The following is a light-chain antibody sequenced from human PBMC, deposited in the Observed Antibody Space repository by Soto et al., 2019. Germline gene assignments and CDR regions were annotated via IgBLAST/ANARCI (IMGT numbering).Light chain of an antibody. Sequence: QSALTQPASVSGSPGQSITISCTGTTSDVGSYNLVSWFQQHPGKAPKVLIYEGTKRPSGVSSGFSGSKSGHTASLTISGFQAEDEADYYCCSYVGSSTVFGGGTKLTVL. CDR2: EGT. CDR1: TSDVGSYNL. CDR3: CSYVGSSTV. J-gene: IGLJ3*02. V-gene: IGLV2-23*01.